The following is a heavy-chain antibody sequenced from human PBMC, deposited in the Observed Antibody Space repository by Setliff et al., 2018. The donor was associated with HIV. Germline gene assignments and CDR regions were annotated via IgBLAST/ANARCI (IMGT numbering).Heavy chain of an antibody. CDR3: ARAGRRHYYGSGSYAVLDY. J-gene: IGHJ4*02. CDR2: IGTLGDP. Sequence: LRLSCAASGFTFRSFDMHWVRQAPGKGLEWVSAIGTLGDPYYPVSAKGRFTISRENAKNAFYLQINSLGAGDTAVYFCARAGRRHYYGSGSYAVLDYWGQGIMVTVSS. D-gene: IGHD3-10*01. CDR1: GFTFRSFD. V-gene: IGHV3-13*05.